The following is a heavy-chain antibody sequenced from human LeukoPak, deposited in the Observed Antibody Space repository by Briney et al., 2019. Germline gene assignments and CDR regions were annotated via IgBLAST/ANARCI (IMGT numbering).Heavy chain of an antibody. D-gene: IGHD6-13*01. CDR2: INHSGST. CDR3: ARVSTSWYQDWYFDL. CDR1: GGSFSGYY. Sequence: SETLSLTCAVYGGSFSGYYWSWIRQPPGKGLEWIGEINHSGSTNYNPSLKSRVTISVDTSKNQFSLKLSSVTAADTAVYYCARVSTSWYQDWYFDLWGRGTLVTVSS. J-gene: IGHJ2*01. V-gene: IGHV4-34*01.